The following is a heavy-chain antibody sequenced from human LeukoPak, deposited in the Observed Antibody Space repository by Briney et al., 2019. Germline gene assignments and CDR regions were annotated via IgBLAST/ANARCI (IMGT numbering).Heavy chain of an antibody. CDR3: ARDFDWGPDY. CDR1: GFTFTDHY. J-gene: IGHJ4*02. Sequence: ASVTVSCKTSGFTFTDHYFHWVRQAPGQGLEWMGWINGKRGDTNYAQKFQDRVTMTRDTSISTFYIQLGSLTADDTAVYYCARDFDWGPDYWGQGTLVTVSS. D-gene: IGHD3-9*01. CDR2: INGKRGDT. V-gene: IGHV1-2*02.